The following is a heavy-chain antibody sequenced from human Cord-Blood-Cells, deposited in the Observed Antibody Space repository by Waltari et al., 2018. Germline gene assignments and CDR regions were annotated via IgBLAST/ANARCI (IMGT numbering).Heavy chain of an antibody. V-gene: IGHV1-3*01. CDR2: INAGNGNT. Sequence: QVQLVQSGAEVKKPGASVKVSCKASGYPFTSSAMHLVRRAPGQRLEWMGWINAGNGNTKYSQKFQGRVTITRDTSASTAYMELSSLRSEDTAVYYCARDKVRGGSYNWFDPWGQGTLVTVSS. CDR3: ARDKVRGGSYNWFDP. D-gene: IGHD1-26*01. J-gene: IGHJ5*02. CDR1: GYPFTSSA.